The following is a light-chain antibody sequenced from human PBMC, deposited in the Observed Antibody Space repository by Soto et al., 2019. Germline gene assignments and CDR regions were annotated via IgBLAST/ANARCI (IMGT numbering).Light chain of an antibody. CDR1: QSVSSSY. Sequence: PEARRLGTGGRATRSSRPSQSVSSSYLAWYQQKPGQAPRLLIYGASSRATGIPDRFSGSGSGTDFTLNISGLELDDFALYHCKQYNSQLLGFGRGTRLEIK. J-gene: IGKJ5*01. CDR2: GAS. CDR3: KQYNSQLLG. V-gene: IGKV3-20*01.